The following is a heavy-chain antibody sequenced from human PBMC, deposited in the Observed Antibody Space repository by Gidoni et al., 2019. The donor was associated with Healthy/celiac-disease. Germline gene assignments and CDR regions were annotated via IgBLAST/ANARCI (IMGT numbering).Heavy chain of an antibody. J-gene: IGHJ4*02. Sequence: EVQLVESGGGLVQPGRSLRLSCAASGFTFDDYAMHWVRQAPGKGLEWVSGISWNSGSIGYADSVKGRFTISRDNAKNSLYLQMNSLRAEDTALYYCAKDIFGEMATIEDWGQGTLVTVSS. CDR3: AKDIFGEMATIED. CDR1: GFTFDDYA. D-gene: IGHD3-10*01. V-gene: IGHV3-9*01. CDR2: ISWNSGSI.